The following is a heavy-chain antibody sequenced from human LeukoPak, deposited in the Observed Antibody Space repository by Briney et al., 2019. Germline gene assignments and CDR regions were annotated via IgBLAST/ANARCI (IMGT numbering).Heavy chain of an antibody. V-gene: IGHV4-59*08. J-gene: IGHJ4*02. D-gene: IGHD5-24*01. CDR1: GGSISSYY. CDR2: IYYSGSI. CDR3: ARRSGDGYTHFDY. Sequence: SSETLSLTCTVSGGSISSYYWSWIRQPPGKGLEWIGYIYYSGSINYNPSLKSRVTISLDTSKNQFSLKLSSVTAADTAVYYCARRSGDGYTHFDYWGQGTLVTVSS.